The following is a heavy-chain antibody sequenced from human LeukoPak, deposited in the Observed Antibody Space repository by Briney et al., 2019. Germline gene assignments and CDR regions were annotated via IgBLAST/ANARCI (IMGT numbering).Heavy chain of an antibody. CDR1: GGTFSSYA. CDR3: ARGGWWFGDTASGDAFDI. J-gene: IGHJ3*02. CDR2: IIPIFGTA. Sequence: ASEKVSCKASGGTFSSYAISWVRQAPGQGLEWMGGIIPIFGTANYAQKFQGRVTITTDESTSTAYMELSSLRSEDTAVYYCARGGWWFGDTASGDAFDIWGQGTMVTVSS. V-gene: IGHV1-69*05. D-gene: IGHD3-10*01.